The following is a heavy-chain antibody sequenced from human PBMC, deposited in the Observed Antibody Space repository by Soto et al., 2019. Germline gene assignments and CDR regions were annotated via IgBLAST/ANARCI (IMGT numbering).Heavy chain of an antibody. CDR3: ARDLYYASRPGYFDY. J-gene: IGHJ4*02. CDR1: GFTFSSYA. CDR2: ISYDGSNK. V-gene: IGHV3-30-3*01. Sequence: GGSLRLSCAASGFTFSSYAMHWVRQAPGKGLEWVAVISYDGSNKYYADSVKGRFTISRDNSKNTLYLQMNSLRAEDTAVYYCARDLYYASRPGYFDYWGQGTLVTVSS. D-gene: IGHD3-10*01.